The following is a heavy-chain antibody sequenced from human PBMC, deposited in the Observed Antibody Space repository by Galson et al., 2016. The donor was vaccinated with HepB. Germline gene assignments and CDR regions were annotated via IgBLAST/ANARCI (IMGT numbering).Heavy chain of an antibody. D-gene: IGHD3-22*01. CDR1: GFTFGRYA. CDR3: AREGYYYDNSFFRRENAFDI. V-gene: IGHV3-23*01. CDR2: ISGDGGST. Sequence: SLRLSCAASGFTFGRYAMSWVRQAPGKGLEWVSAISGDGGSTYYAGSVQGRFTSSRDGSTNTMYLQMNSLRTDDTAVYYCAREGYYYDNSFFRRENAFDIWGQGTMVTVSS. J-gene: IGHJ3*02.